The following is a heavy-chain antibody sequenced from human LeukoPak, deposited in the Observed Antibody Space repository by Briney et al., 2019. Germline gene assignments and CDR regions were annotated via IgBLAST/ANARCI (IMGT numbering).Heavy chain of an antibody. V-gene: IGHV4-59*08. Sequence: PSETLSLTCTVSGGSISGYYWSWIRQPPAKGLEWIGYIYYSGSTNYNPSLKSRVTISVDTSKNQFSLKLSSVTAADTAVYYCATHSAAAAVYFDYWGQGALVTVSS. J-gene: IGHJ4*02. D-gene: IGHD6-13*01. CDR1: GGSISGYY. CDR2: IYYSGST. CDR3: ATHSAAAAVYFDY.